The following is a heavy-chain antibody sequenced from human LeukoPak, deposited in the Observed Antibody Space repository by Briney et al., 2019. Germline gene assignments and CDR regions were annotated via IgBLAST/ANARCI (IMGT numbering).Heavy chain of an antibody. CDR2: IYYSGST. V-gene: IGHV4-39*07. D-gene: IGHD6-19*01. J-gene: IGHJ4*02. CDR1: GGSISSSSYY. CDR3: ARGGYRGGCYYFDY. Sequence: SETLSLTCTVSGGSISSSSYYWGWIRQPPGKGLEWIGSIYYSGSTYYNPSLKSRVTISVDTSKNQFSLKLSSVTPADTAVYYCARGGYRGGCYYFDYWGQETLVTVSS.